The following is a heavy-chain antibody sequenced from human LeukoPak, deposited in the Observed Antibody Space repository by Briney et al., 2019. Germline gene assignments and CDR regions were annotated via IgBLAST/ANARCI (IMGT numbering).Heavy chain of an antibody. CDR3: ARRKYYDSSGLGWFDP. D-gene: IGHD3-22*01. V-gene: IGHV1-69*05. J-gene: IGHJ5*02. CDR1: GGTFISYG. CDR2: IIPISGTA. Sequence: ALVKVSCKASGGTFISYGISWVRQAPGQGLEWMGGIIPISGTANYAQKLQGRVTMTTDTSTSTAYMELRSLRADDTAVYYCARRKYYDSSGLGWFDPWGQGTLATVSS.